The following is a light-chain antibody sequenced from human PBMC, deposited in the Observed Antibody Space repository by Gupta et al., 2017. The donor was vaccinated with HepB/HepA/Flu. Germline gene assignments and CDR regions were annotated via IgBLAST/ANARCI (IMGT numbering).Light chain of an antibody. V-gene: IGLV1-40*01. CDR2: GNS. Sequence: TISCTGSSSNIGAGYDVHWYQQLPGTAPKLLIYGNSNRPSGVPDRFSGSKSGTSASLAITGLQAEDEADYYCQSYDSSLRGSVLGGGTKLTV. J-gene: IGLJ3*02. CDR3: QSYDSSLRGSV. CDR1: SSNIGAGYD.